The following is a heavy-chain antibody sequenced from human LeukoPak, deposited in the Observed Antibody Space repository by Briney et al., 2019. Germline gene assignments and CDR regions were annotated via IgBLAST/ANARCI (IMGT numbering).Heavy chain of an antibody. Sequence: GGSLRLSCAASGFTFSSYAMSWVRQAPGKGLEWVSAISGSGGSTYYADSVKGRFTISRDNSENTLYLQMNSLRAEDTAVYYCAKTLSPRYYFDYWGQGTLVTVSS. CDR2: ISGSGGST. D-gene: IGHD2/OR15-2a*01. J-gene: IGHJ4*02. CDR3: AKTLSPRYYFDY. CDR1: GFTFSSYA. V-gene: IGHV3-23*01.